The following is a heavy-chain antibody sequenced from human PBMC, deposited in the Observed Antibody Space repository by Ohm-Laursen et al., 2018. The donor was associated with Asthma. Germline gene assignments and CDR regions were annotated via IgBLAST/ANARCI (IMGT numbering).Heavy chain of an antibody. Sequence: SLRLSCSASAFSFSDYYMSWVRQAPGKGLEWLAYISTTGNTKYYADSVKGRFTISRDNAKSSVYLQMNSLTAEDTAVHYCARDPPVTTVTTGEYFDLWGQGTLVTVSS. CDR3: ARDPPVTTVTTGEYFDL. J-gene: IGHJ4*02. V-gene: IGHV3-11*01. CDR2: ISTTGNTK. D-gene: IGHD4-17*01. CDR1: AFSFSDYY.